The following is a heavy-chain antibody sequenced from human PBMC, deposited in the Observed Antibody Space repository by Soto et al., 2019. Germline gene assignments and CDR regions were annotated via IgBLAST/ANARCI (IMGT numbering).Heavy chain of an antibody. D-gene: IGHD2-21*01. V-gene: IGHV3-33*01. J-gene: IGHJ4*02. Sequence: WICQPTGKGLVWVASKWDNGNKKIYRESAKGRFTASRDNSKGKLYMQMDSMGDDDKAVYYCTTWRSTLHCAYWGLGALVTVST. CDR2: KWDNGNKK. CDR3: TTWRSTLHCAY.